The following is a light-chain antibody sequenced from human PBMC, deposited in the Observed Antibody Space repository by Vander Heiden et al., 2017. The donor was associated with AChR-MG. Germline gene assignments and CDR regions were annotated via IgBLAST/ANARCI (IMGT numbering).Light chain of an antibody. CDR3: QQRSNWPHT. J-gene: IGKJ4*01. Sequence: EIVFTQSPATLSLSPGERATLSCRASQSVSSDLGWYQHKPGQAPRLLIYDTSNRATGIPARFSGSGSGTDFTLTISSLEPEDFAVYYCQQRSNWPHTFGGGTKVEIK. CDR1: QSVSSD. V-gene: IGKV3-11*01. CDR2: DTS.